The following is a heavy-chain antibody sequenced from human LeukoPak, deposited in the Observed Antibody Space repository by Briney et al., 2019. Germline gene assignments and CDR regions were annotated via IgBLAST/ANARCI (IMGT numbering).Heavy chain of an antibody. CDR1: GFTFSSYA. V-gene: IGHV3-30*04. J-gene: IGHJ4*02. D-gene: IGHD5-18*01. CDR2: ISYDGSNK. CDR3: ASAVTTGGFCY. Sequence: GRSLRLSCAASGFTFSSYAMHWVRQAPGKGLEWVAVISYDGSNKYYADSVKGRFTISRDNSKNTLYLQMNSLKTEGTAVYYWASAVTTGGFCYWGPGNPGTRSS.